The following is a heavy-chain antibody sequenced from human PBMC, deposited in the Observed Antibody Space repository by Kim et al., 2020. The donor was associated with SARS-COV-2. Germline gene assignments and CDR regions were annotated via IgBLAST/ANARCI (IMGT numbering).Heavy chain of an antibody. CDR2: ISYDGSNK. CDR1: GFTFSSYG. J-gene: IGHJ4*02. CDR3: AKGGGGGSYLVGY. V-gene: IGHV3-30*18. Sequence: GGSLRLSCAASGFTFSSYGMHWVRQAPGKGLEWVAVISYDGSNKYYADSVKGRFTISRDNSKNTLYLQMNSLRAEDTAVYYCAKGGGGGSYLVGYWGQGTLVTVSS. D-gene: IGHD1-26*01.